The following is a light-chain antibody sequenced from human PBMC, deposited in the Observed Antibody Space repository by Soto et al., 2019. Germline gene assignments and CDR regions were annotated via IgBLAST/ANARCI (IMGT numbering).Light chain of an antibody. V-gene: IGKV3-20*01. Sequence: EVVLTQSPGTLSLSPGDRATLSCRASQSVSNDYVAWVQQKPGQTPRLLIYSVSSRATGIPDRFSGSGSGTDFTLTISRLEPEDFAMYYCQQYGSSPPVTFGQGTKVDI. J-gene: IGKJ1*01. CDR1: QSVSNDY. CDR2: SVS. CDR3: QQYGSSPPVT.